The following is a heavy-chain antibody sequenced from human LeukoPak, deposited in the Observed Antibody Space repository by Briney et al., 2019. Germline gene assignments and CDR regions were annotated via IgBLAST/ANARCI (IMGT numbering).Heavy chain of an antibody. D-gene: IGHD2-2*01. CDR3: ARVEGEPAAQDYSYYGFDV. Sequence: ASAKVSCKASGDTFSDNYMHWVRHAPGRELEWMGWINPDGGGTRYAHRFQGRVTMTRDTSIRTAYMELSRLRSDDTALYYCARVEGEPAAQDYSYYGFDVWGQGTTVTVSS. V-gene: IGHV1-2*07. CDR1: GDTFSDNY. CDR2: INPDGGGT. J-gene: IGHJ6*02.